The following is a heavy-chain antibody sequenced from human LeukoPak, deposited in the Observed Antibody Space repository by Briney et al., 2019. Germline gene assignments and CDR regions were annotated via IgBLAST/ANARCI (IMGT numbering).Heavy chain of an antibody. V-gene: IGHV3-74*01. CDR2: ISSDGSST. Sequence: GGSLRLSCAVSGFTFSSYWMHWVRQAPGKGLVWVSRISSDGSSTSYADSVKGRFTIFRDNAKNTLYLQMNSLGAEDTAVYYCAGGTPRYWGQGTLVTVSS. CDR3: AGGTPRY. J-gene: IGHJ4*02. CDR1: GFTFSSYW.